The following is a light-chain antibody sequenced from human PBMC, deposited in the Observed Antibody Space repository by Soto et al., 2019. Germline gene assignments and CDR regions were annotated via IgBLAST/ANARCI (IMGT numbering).Light chain of an antibody. CDR1: QSVSSNY. CDR3: QQYGSPPIT. V-gene: IGKV3-20*01. CDR2: GAS. Sequence: EIVLTQSPGTLSLSPGERATLSCRASQSVSSNYLAWYQQTPGQAPRLLIYGASTRATGIPDRFSGSGSGTDFTLTISRLEPEDFAVYYCQQYGSPPITFGQGTRLEIK. J-gene: IGKJ5*01.